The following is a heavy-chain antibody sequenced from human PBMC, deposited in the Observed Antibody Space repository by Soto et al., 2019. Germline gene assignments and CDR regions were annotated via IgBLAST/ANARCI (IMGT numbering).Heavy chain of an antibody. CDR3: ARTRAYYYDSSGSRYPEDYYGMDV. V-gene: IGHV4-59*01. Sequence: SETLSLTCTVSVGSISSYYWSWIRQPPGKGLEWIGYIYYSGSTNYNPSLKSRVTISVDTSKNQFSLKLSSVTAADTAVYYCARTRAYYYDSSGSRYPEDYYGMDVWGQGTTVTVS. D-gene: IGHD3-22*01. CDR1: VGSISSYY. J-gene: IGHJ6*02. CDR2: IYYSGST.